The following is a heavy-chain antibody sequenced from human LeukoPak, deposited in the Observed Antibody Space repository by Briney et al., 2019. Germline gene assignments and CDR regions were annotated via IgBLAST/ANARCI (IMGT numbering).Heavy chain of an antibody. J-gene: IGHJ4*02. V-gene: IGHV4-59*08. D-gene: IGHD2/OR15-2a*01. CDR3: ARLHRSFYDY. CDR2: IYYSGST. CDR1: GGSISSYY. Sequence: SETLSLTCTVSGGSISSYYWSWIRQPPGKGLEWIGYIYYSGSTNYNPSLKSRVTISVDTSKNQFSPKLSSVTAADTAVYYCARLHRSFYDYWGQGTLVTVSS.